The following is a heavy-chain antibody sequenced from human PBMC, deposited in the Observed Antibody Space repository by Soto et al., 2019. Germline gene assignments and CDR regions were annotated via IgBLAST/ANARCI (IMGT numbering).Heavy chain of an antibody. CDR1: EFTFSSYA. CDR2: ISYDGSNK. D-gene: IGHD3-22*01. Sequence: QVQVVESGGGVVQPGRSLRLSCAASEFTFSSYAMHWVRQAPGKGLEWVAVISYDGSNKYYADSVKGRFTISRDNSKDPPYLKKDSLRAEDTAGYYCAKLRRIVLITGAFDHWGQGTLVTVSS. CDR3: AKLRRIVLITGAFDH. J-gene: IGHJ4*02. V-gene: IGHV3-30-3*02.